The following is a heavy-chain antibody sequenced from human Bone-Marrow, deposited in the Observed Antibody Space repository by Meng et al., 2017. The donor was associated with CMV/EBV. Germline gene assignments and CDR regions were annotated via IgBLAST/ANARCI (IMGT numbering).Heavy chain of an antibody. J-gene: IGHJ2*01. D-gene: IGHD6-19*01. Sequence: FTSHYVHWVRQAPGQVLDWIVIINPSDGTSTYARKFQGRVTMTSDTSTGTVYMELSSLRSEDTAVYYCARDRVFTYGSGGARWYFDFWGRGTLVTVSS. CDR3: ARDRVFTYGSGGARWYFDF. V-gene: IGHV1-46*01. CDR2: INPSDGTS. CDR1: FTSHY.